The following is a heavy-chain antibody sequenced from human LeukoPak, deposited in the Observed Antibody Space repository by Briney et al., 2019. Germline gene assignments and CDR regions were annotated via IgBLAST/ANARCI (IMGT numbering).Heavy chain of an antibody. D-gene: IGHD3-10*01. CDR1: GDSISSGSYF. CDR3: ARGLRGWGGWFDP. CDR2: IYTSGST. V-gene: IGHV4-61*09. Sequence: SETLSLTCTVSGDSISSGSYFWSWIRQPAGKGLEWIGHIYTSGSTNYNPSLKSRVTISVDTSKNQFSLKLSSVTAADTAVYYCARGLRGWGGWFDPWGQGTLVTVSS. J-gene: IGHJ5*02.